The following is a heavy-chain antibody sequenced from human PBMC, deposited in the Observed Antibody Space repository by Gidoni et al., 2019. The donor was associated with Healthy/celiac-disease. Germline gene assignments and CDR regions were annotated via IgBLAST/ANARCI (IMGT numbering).Heavy chain of an antibody. Sequence: EVQLVESGGGLVQPGRSRRRSCTASGFTFGDYAMSWFRQAPGKGLEGVGVIRSKAYGGTTEYAASVKGRFTISRDDSKSIAYLQLNSLKTEDTAVYYCTPLRYCSGGSCYSNWFYPWGQGTLVTVSS. J-gene: IGHJ5*02. V-gene: IGHV3-49*03. CDR3: TPLRYCSGGSCYSNWFYP. CDR2: IRSKAYGGTT. CDR1: GFTFGDYA. D-gene: IGHD2-15*01.